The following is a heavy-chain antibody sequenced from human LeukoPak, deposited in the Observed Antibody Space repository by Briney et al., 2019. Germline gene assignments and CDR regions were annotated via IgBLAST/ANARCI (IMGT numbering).Heavy chain of an antibody. CDR1: GGSLTSSGYY. CDR2: IYYSGIT. Sequence: SETLSLTCTVSGGSLTSSGYYWGWIRQSPGEGLEWIGNIYYSGITYYNPSLKSRVTISVDTSKTQYSLKLSSVTAADTAVYYCARALRRYSRSFDPWGQGTLVTVSS. J-gene: IGHJ5*02. CDR3: ARALRRYSRSFDP. V-gene: IGHV4-39*07. D-gene: IGHD6-13*01.